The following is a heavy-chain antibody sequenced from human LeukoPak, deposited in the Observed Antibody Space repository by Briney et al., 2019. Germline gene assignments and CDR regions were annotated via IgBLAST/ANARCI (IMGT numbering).Heavy chain of an antibody. V-gene: IGHV3-23*01. D-gene: IGHD6-19*01. CDR1: GFTFSSSA. J-gene: IGHJ4*02. Sequence: PGGSLRLSCAASGFTFSSSAMSWVRQAPGKGLEWVSAISNNGGYTYYADSVQGRFTISRDNSKSALCLQMNSLRAEDTAVYYCATSSGWGQGTLVTVSS. CDR3: ATSSG. CDR2: ISNNGGYT.